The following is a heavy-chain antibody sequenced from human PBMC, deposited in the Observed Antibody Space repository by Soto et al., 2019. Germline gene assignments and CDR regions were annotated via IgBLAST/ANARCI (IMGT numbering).Heavy chain of an antibody. CDR3: AGITIFGVLKNYDAFDI. CDR1: GGTFSSYA. Sequence: ASVKVSCKASGGTFSSYAISWVRQAPGQGLEWMGGIIPIFGTANYAQKFQGRVTITADESTSTAYMELSSLRSEDTAVYYCAGITIFGVLKNYDAFDIWGQGTMVTVSS. CDR2: IIPIFGTA. D-gene: IGHD3-3*01. V-gene: IGHV1-69*13. J-gene: IGHJ3*02.